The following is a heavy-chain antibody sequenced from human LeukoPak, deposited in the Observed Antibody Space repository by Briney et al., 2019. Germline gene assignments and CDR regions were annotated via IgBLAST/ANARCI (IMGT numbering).Heavy chain of an antibody. V-gene: IGHV4-59*12. J-gene: IGHJ4*02. D-gene: IGHD3-3*01. CDR3: ARGPTPTTISGVIVGVDY. CDR2: IYYSGST. Sequence: PSETLSLTCTVSGGSISSYYWSWIRQPPGKGLEWIGYIYYSGSTNYNPSLKSRVTISVDTSKNQFSLKLSSVTAADTAVYYCARGPTPTTISGVIVGVDYWGQGTLVTVSS. CDR1: GGSISSYY.